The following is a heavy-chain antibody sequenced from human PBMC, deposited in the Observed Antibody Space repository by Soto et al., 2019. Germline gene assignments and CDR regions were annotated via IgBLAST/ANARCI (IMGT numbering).Heavy chain of an antibody. J-gene: IGHJ4*02. CDR1: GYTFSDYY. CDR2: IDTSGTKI. CDR3: AILYEMWRGHLSPAAF. Sequence: GGSLRLSCAASGYTFSDYYMSWIRQAPGKGMEWISYIDTSGTKIYYADSVKGRFTITRDNAKNSLYLEMNSLGDEDTAGYYCAILYEMWRGHLSPAAFRAQGPLDPGSS. V-gene: IGHV3-11*01. D-gene: IGHD3-16*01.